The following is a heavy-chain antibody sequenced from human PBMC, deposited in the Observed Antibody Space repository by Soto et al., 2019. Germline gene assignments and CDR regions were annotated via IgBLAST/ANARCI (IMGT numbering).Heavy chain of an antibody. D-gene: IGHD2-2*01. CDR3: ARDPIVVVPAAFSGSYYYGMDV. J-gene: IGHJ6*02. CDR2: INPNSGGT. CDR1: GYTFTGYY. V-gene: IGHV1-2*02. Sequence: GASVKVSCKASGYTFTGYYMHWVRQAPGQGLEWMGWINPNSGGTNYAQKFQGRVTMTRDTSISTAYMELSRLRSDDTAVYYCARDPIVVVPAAFSGSYYYGMDVWGQGTTVTVSS.